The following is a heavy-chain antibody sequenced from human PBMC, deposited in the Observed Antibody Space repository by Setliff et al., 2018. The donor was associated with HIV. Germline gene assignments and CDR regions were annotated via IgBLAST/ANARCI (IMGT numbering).Heavy chain of an antibody. D-gene: IGHD5-18*01. CDR2: INPNSGGT. J-gene: IGHJ4*02. Sequence: ASVKVSCKASGYTFTGYYMHWVRQAPGQGLEWMGRINPNSGGTNYAQKFQGRVTMTRDTSISTAYMELSRLRSDDTAVYYCARGTTPDRYSYGYFGYWGQGTLVTVSS. CDR1: GYTFTGYY. V-gene: IGHV1-2*06. CDR3: ARGTTPDRYSYGYFGY.